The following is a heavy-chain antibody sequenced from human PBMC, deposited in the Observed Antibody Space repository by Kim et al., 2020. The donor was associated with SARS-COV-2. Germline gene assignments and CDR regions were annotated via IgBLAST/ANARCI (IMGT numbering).Heavy chain of an antibody. D-gene: IGHD6-19*01. CDR3: ARGYSSGWYNWFDP. J-gene: IGHJ5*02. CDR1: GGSISSYY. V-gene: IGHV4-59*08. Sequence: SETLSLTCTVSGGSISSYYWSWIRQPPGKGLEWIGYIYYSGSTNYNPSLKSRVTISVDTSKNQFSLKLSSVTAADTAVYYCARGYSSGWYNWFDPWGQGTLVTVSS. CDR2: IYYSGST.